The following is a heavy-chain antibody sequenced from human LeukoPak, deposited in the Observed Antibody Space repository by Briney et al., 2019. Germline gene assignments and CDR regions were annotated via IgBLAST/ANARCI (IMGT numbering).Heavy chain of an antibody. V-gene: IGHV3-48*03. J-gene: IGHJ4*02. D-gene: IGHD1-26*01. Sequence: PGGSLRLSCVASGFTFSSYGVNWVRQAPGKGLEWVSYISTSGDSMYYADSVRGRFTISRDNVKNSLFLQMNSLRAEDTAVYYCARGSGFVFDYWGQGTLVTVSA. CDR1: GFTFSSYG. CDR2: ISTSGDSM. CDR3: ARGSGFVFDY.